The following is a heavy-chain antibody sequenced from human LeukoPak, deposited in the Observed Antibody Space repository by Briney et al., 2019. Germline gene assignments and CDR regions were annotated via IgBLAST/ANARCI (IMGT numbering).Heavy chain of an antibody. V-gene: IGHV3-21*01. J-gene: IGHJ3*02. Sequence: GGSLRLSCAASGFTFSSYSMNWVRQAPGKGLEWVSSISSSSSYIYYADSVKGRFTISRDNSKNTLYLQMNSLRAEDTAVYYCAKDVRRAFDIWGQGTMVTVSS. CDR2: ISSSSSYI. CDR3: AKDVRRAFDI. CDR1: GFTFSSYS.